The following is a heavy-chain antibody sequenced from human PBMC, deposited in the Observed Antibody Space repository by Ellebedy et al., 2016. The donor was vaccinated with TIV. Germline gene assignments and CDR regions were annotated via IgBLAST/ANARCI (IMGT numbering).Heavy chain of an antibody. V-gene: IGHV3-30-3*01. D-gene: IGHD3-22*01. CDR1: RFTFSSYW. Sequence: GGSLRLSCAASRFTFSSYWMHWVRQAPGKGLEWVAVISYDGSNKYYADSVKGRFTISRDNSKNTLYLQMNSLRAEDTAVYYCARAHREDDSSGYYPGPSWGQGTLVTVSS. CDR3: ARAHREDDSSGYYPGPS. J-gene: IGHJ4*02. CDR2: ISYDGSNK.